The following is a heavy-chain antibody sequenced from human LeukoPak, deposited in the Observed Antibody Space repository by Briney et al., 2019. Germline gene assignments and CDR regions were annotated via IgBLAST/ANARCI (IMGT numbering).Heavy chain of an antibody. CDR2: INHSGST. J-gene: IGHJ4*02. Sequence: SETLSLTCAVYGGSFSGYYWSWIRQPPGKGLEWIGEINHSGSTNYNPSLKSRVTISVDTSKNQFSLKLSSVTAADTAVYYCARLGGYCNGAGCPGSDYWGQGTLVTVSS. D-gene: IGHD2-15*01. CDR1: GGSFSGYY. CDR3: ARLGGYCNGAGCPGSDY. V-gene: IGHV4-34*01.